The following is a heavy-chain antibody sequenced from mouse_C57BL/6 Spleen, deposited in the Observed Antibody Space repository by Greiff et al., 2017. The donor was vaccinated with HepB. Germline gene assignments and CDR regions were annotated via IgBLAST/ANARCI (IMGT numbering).Heavy chain of an antibody. D-gene: IGHD1-1*01. Sequence: QVQLQQPGAELVKPGASVKLSCKASGYTFTSYWMQWVKQRPGQGLEWIGEIDPSDSYTNYNQKFTGKATLTVDTSSSTAYMQLSSLTSEDSAVYYCARNYGSSYFDYWGQGTTLTVSS. CDR3: ARNYGSSYFDY. V-gene: IGHV1-50*01. CDR2: IDPSDSYT. CDR1: GYTFTSYW. J-gene: IGHJ2*01.